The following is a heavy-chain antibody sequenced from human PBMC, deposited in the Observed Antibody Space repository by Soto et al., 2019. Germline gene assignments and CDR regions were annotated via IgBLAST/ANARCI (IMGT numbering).Heavy chain of an antibody. V-gene: IGHV3-13*01. CDR3: ARVGCSSTSCYTFDY. CDR1: GFTFSSYD. CDR2: IGTAGDT. D-gene: IGHD2-2*02. J-gene: IGHJ4*02. Sequence: PGGSLRLSCAASGFTFSSYDMHWVRQATGKGLEWVSAIGTAGDTYYPGSVKGRFTISRENAKNSLYLQMNSLRAEDTAVYYCARVGCSSTSCYTFDYWGQGTLVTVSS.